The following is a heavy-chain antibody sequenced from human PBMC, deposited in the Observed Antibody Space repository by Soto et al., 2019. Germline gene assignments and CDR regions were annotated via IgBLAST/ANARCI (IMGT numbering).Heavy chain of an antibody. J-gene: IGHJ4*02. Sequence: ASVKVSCKASGGTFSSYAISWVRQAPGQGLEWMGGIIPIFGTANYAQKFQGRVTITADESTSTAYMELSSLRSEDTAVYYCAIGNSLKNCGGDCDADEARYLWGQGTLVTVSS. CDR1: GGTFSSYA. CDR3: AIGNSLKNCGGDCDADEARYL. D-gene: IGHD2-21*02. CDR2: IIPIFGTA. V-gene: IGHV1-69*13.